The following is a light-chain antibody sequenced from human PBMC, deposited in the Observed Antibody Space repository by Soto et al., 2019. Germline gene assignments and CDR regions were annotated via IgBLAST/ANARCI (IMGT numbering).Light chain of an antibody. Sequence: QSVLTQPASVSGSPGQSITISCTGPSSDVHTYESVSWYQHHPGKAPKLVIYEVSNRPSGVSSRFSGSKSGNTASLTISGLQAEDEADYYCVTWDSSLSAAVFGGGTKVTVL. V-gene: IGLV2-14*01. CDR1: SSDVHTYES. J-gene: IGLJ2*01. CDR3: VTWDSSLSAAV. CDR2: EVS.